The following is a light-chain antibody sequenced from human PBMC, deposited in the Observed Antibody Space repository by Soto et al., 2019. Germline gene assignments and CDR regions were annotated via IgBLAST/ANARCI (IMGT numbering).Light chain of an antibody. Sequence: ELVLTLSPGTLSLSPGERATLSCRASPIVSSTYLAWFQQKPGQAPRLLIYGASTRATGIPDRFSGSGSGTDFTLTISGLEPEDFALYYCQQYGVTPPSTVGGGTKVDIK. J-gene: IGKJ4*01. CDR3: QQYGVTPPST. CDR2: GAS. CDR1: PIVSSTY. V-gene: IGKV3-20*01.